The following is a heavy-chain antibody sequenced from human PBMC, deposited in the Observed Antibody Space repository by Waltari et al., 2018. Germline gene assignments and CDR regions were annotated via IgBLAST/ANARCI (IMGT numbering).Heavy chain of an antibody. V-gene: IGHV4-39*07. D-gene: IGHD3-16*01. CDR3: ARDKGNMITFGGFLDY. CDR1: GGSISSSSYY. J-gene: IGHJ4*02. CDR2: IYYSGST. Sequence: QLQLQESGPGLVKPSETLSLTCTVSGGSISSSSYYWGWIRQPPGKGLEWIGSIYYSGSTYYNPSLKSRVTISVDTSKNQFSLKLSSVTAADTAVYYCARDKGNMITFGGFLDYWGQGTLVTVSS.